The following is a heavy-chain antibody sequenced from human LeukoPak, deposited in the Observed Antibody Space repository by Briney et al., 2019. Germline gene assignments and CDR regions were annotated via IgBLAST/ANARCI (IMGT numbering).Heavy chain of an antibody. J-gene: IGHJ4*02. D-gene: IGHD1-1*01. CDR2: VYPSGNT. CDR1: GDSISTYYYY. Sequence: SETLSLTCTVSGDSISTYYYYWSWVRQPAGKGLEWIGRVYPSGNTNYNPYNPSLTDRVTILIDASRNQFSLILTSVTAADTAIYYCARAETDHYYFDHLGQGILVTVSS. CDR3: ARAETDHYYFDH. V-gene: IGHV4-61*02.